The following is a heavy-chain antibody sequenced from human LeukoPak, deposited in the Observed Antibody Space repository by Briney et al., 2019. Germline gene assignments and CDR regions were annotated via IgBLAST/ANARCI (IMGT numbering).Heavy chain of an antibody. V-gene: IGHV1-69*05. CDR1: GGTFSSYA. J-gene: IGHJ6*02. D-gene: IGHD4-23*01. CDR3: AKDPRYGGTSYYYTMDV. CDR2: SIPIFGTA. Sequence: ASVKVSCKASGGTFSSYAISWVRQAPGQGLEWMGGSIPIFGTANYAQKFQGRVTITTDESTSTAYMELSSLRSEDTAVYYCAKDPRYGGTSYYYTMDVWGQGTTVAVSS.